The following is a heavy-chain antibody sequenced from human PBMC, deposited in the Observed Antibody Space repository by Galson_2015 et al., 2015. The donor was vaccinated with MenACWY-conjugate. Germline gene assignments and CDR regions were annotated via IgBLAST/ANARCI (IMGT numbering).Heavy chain of an antibody. V-gene: IGHV3-48*03. Sequence: SLRLSCAASGFTFTGYEFNWVRQAPGKGLEWLSYISKSGSPMYYADSVKGRFTISRDNMKKSLFLEMNSLRAGDTGVYYCARVGTWIHQYFYYMDVWGKGTTVTVSS. CDR1: GFTFTGYE. CDR2: ISKSGSPM. D-gene: IGHD5-18*01. J-gene: IGHJ6*03. CDR3: ARVGTWIHQYFYYMDV.